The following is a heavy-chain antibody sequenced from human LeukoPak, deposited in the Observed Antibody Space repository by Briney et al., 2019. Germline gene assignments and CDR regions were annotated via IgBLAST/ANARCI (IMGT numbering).Heavy chain of an antibody. CDR1: GYTFTGYY. CDR3: AREGGYDYSLGY. D-gene: IGHD5-12*01. J-gene: IGHJ4*02. CDR2: INPNSGGT. Sequence: ASVKVSCKASGYTFTGYYTHWVRQAPGQGLEWMGWINPNSGGTNYAQRFQGRVTITRDTSISTAYMELSRLRSDDTAVYYCAREGGYDYSLGYWGQGTLVTVSS. V-gene: IGHV1-2*02.